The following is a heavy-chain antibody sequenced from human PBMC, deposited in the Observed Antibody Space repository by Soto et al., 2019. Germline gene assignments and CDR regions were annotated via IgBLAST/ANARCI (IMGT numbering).Heavy chain of an antibody. Sequence: PSLTCAVSGGSISSSNWWSWVRQPPGKGLEWIGEIYHSGSTNYNPSLKSRVTISVDKSKNQFSLKLSSVTAADTAVYYCARARGYCSSTSCYSRGGGFDPWGQGTLVTVSS. J-gene: IGHJ5*02. V-gene: IGHV4-4*02. CDR1: GGSISSSNW. CDR2: IYHSGST. CDR3: ARARGYCSSTSCYSRGGGFDP. D-gene: IGHD2-2*03.